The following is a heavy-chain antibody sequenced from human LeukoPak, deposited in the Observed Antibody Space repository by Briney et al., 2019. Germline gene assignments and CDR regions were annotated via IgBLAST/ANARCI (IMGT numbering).Heavy chain of an antibody. D-gene: IGHD3-9*01. CDR1: GGSFSGYY. V-gene: IGHV4-34*01. J-gene: IGHJ6*03. CDR3: ARAIRYFGYYYYYMDV. CDR2: INHSGRT. Sequence: SETLSLTCAVYGGSFSGYYWSWIRQPPGKGLEWIGEINHSGRTNYNPSLKSRVTISVDTSKNQFSLKLSSVTAADTAVYYCARAIRYFGYYYYYMDVWGKGTTVTISS.